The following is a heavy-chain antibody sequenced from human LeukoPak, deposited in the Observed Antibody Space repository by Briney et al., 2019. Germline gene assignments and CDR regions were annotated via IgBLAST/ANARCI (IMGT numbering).Heavy chain of an antibody. V-gene: IGHV3-21*01. CDR1: GFTFSSYA. CDR2: ISSSSSYI. Sequence: GGSLRLSCAASGFTFSSYAMSWVRQAPGKGLEWVSSISSSSSYIYYADSVKGRFTISRDNAKNSLYLQMNSLRAEDTAVYYCARGGSKYLPFDYWGQGTLVTVSS. D-gene: IGHD4-11*01. J-gene: IGHJ4*02. CDR3: ARGGSKYLPFDY.